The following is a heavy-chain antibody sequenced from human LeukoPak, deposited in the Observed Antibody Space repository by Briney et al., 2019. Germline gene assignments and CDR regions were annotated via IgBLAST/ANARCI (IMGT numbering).Heavy chain of an antibody. D-gene: IGHD5-24*01. CDR1: SGAISSYY. J-gene: IGHJ4*02. CDR3: ARARGGTWLQPRYYFDY. Sequence: PSETLSLTCTVSSGAISSYYWSWIRQPPGKGLEWIGYIYYSGSTTYNPSLKSRVTISVDTSKNQFSLRLSSVTATDTAVYYCARARGGTWLQPRYYFDYWGQGTLVTVSS. CDR2: IYYSGST. V-gene: IGHV4-59*01.